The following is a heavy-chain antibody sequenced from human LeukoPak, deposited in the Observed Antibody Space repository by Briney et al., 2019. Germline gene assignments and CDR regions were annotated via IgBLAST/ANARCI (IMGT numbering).Heavy chain of an antibody. V-gene: IGHV3-23*01. D-gene: IGHD6-19*01. J-gene: IGHJ4*02. CDR3: AKAADSSGWYAGYYFDY. CDR2: ISASGVST. Sequence: GGSLRLSCEASGFSYSSYAMHWVRQAPGKGLEWVSGISASGVSTYYADSVKGRFTISRDNSKNTLYLQMNSLRAEDTAVYYCAKAADSSGWYAGYYFDYWGQGTLVTVSS. CDR1: GFSYSSYA.